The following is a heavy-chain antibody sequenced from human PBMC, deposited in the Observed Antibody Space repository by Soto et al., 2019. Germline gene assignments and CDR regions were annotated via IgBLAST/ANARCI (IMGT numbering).Heavy chain of an antibody. CDR2: ISSSSSYI. Sequence: EVQLVESGGGLVKPGGSLRLSCAASGFTFSSYSMNWVRQAPGKGLEWVSSISSSSSYIYYADSVKGRFTISRDNAKNSLYLQMNSLRAEDTAVYYCARDQRYSYGYGDYYYYYGMDVWGQGTTVTVSS. D-gene: IGHD5-18*01. V-gene: IGHV3-21*01. J-gene: IGHJ6*02. CDR1: GFTFSSYS. CDR3: ARDQRYSYGYGDYYYYYGMDV.